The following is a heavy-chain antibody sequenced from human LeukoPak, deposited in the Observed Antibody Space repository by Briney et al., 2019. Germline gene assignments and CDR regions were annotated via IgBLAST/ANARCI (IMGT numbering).Heavy chain of an antibody. D-gene: IGHD3-22*01. Sequence: PSQTLSLTCTVSGGSISSGGYYWSWIRQPPGKGLEWIGEINHSGSTNYNPSLKSRVTISVDTSKNQFSLKLSSVTAADTAVYYCARGYSSSGRSDLRAEYFQHWGQGTLVTVSS. V-gene: IGHV4-30-2*01. CDR1: GGSISSGGYY. CDR3: ARGYSSSGRSDLRAEYFQH. J-gene: IGHJ1*01. CDR2: INHSGST.